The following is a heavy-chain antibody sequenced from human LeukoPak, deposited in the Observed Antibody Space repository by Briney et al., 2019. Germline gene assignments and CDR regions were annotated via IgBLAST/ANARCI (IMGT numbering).Heavy chain of an antibody. V-gene: IGHV1-24*01. J-gene: IGHJ4*02. CDR1: GHTLTELS. CDR2: FDPEDGET. Sequence: ASVKVSCKVSGHTLTELSVHWVRQAPGKGLEWMGGFDPEDGETIYAQKFQGRVTMTEDTSTDTAYMELSSLRSEDTAVYYCATDNYYDSSGYYWGQGTLVTVSS. CDR3: ATDNYYDSSGYY. D-gene: IGHD3-22*01.